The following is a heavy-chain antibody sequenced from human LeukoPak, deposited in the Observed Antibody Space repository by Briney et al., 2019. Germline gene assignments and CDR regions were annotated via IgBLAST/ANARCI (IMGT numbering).Heavy chain of an antibody. V-gene: IGHV1-69*13. Sequence: ASVRVSCKASGGTFSSYAISRVRQAPGQGLEWMGGIIPIFGTANYAQKFQGRVTITADESTSTAYMELSSLRSEDTAVYYCARAGWSTVAIDYWGQGTLVTVSS. CDR3: ARAGWSTVAIDY. J-gene: IGHJ4*02. CDR1: GGTFSSYA. CDR2: IIPIFGTA. D-gene: IGHD4-23*01.